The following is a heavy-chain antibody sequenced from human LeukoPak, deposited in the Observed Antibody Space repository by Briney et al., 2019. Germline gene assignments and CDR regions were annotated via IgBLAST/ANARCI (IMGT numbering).Heavy chain of an antibody. CDR2: IYSGGTT. Sequence: GGSLRLSCAASGFTVSSNYMSWVRQAPGKGLEWVSVIYSGGTTYYADSVKGRFTISRDKSKNTLYLQMNSLRAEDTAMYYCASPTSGQSFDIWGQGTMVTVSS. J-gene: IGHJ3*02. CDR1: GFTVSSNY. CDR3: ASPTSGQSFDI. D-gene: IGHD6-19*01. V-gene: IGHV3-53*01.